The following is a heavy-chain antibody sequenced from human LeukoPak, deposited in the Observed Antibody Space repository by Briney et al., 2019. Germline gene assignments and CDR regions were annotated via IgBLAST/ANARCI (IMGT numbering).Heavy chain of an antibody. CDR1: GGSTSSYN. V-gene: IGHV4-59*01. D-gene: IGHD3-10*01. J-gene: IGHJ2*01. CDR2: IYYSGST. CDR3: ARDRGYWYFDL. Sequence: SETLSLTCTVSGGSTSSYNWSWIRQPPGKGLEWIGYIYYSGSTNYNPSLKSRVTISVDTSKNQFSLELSSVTAADTAVYYCARDRGYWYFDLWGRGTLVTVSS.